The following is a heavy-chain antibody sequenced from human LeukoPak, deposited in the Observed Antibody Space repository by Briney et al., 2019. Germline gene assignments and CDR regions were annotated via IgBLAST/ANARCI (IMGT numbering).Heavy chain of an antibody. CDR1: GGSIGTSSYY. J-gene: IGHJ5*02. CDR3: ARRAGDYVWGTYRPNWFDP. D-gene: IGHD3-16*02. V-gene: IGHV4-39*01. Sequence: SETLSLTCTVSGGSIGTSSYYWGWIRQPPGKGLEWIVSIYYHGNTYYNPSLNSRLTISLDMSKNQFSLKLNSVTAADTAVYYCARRAGDYVWGTYRPNWFDPWGLGIQVTVSS. CDR2: IYYHGNT.